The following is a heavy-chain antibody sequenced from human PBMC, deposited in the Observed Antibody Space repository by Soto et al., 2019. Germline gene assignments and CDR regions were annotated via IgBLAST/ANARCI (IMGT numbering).Heavy chain of an antibody. Sequence: QVLLVESGGGVVHPGRSLRLSCAASGFILSNYDMHWVRQAPGKGLEWVAFISEDGSNEYHADSVKGRFTISRDNSKNTLYLQMNSLRTDDTAVYYCAVVSSPDYWGQGTLVTVSS. CDR1: GFILSNYD. CDR2: ISEDGSNE. V-gene: IGHV3-30*03. CDR3: AVVSSPDY. D-gene: IGHD2-21*01. J-gene: IGHJ4*02.